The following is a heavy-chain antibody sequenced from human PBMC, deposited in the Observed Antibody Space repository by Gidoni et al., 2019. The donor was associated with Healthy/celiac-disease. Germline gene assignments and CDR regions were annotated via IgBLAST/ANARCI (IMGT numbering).Heavy chain of an antibody. Sequence: QVQLVQSGAEVKKPGASVKVSCKASGYTFTSYAMHWVRQAPGQRLEWMGWINAGNGNTKYSQKFQGRVTITRDTSASTAYMELSSLRSEDTAVYYCARGVGWGDYYYMDVWGKGTTVTVSS. J-gene: IGHJ6*03. CDR3: ARGVGWGDYYYMDV. V-gene: IGHV1-3*01. CDR2: INAGNGNT. CDR1: GYTFTSYA. D-gene: IGHD3-16*01.